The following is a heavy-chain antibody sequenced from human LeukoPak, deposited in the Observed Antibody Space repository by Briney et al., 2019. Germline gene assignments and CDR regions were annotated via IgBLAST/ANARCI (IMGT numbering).Heavy chain of an antibody. V-gene: IGHV4-34*01. CDR2: INHSGSS. D-gene: IGHD5-18*01. J-gene: IGHJ5*02. CDR3: APRGDIEHSYVYGKWFDP. CDR1: GGSFSAYY. Sequence: SETLSLTCAVYGGSFSAYYWTWIRQPPGKGLEWIGEINHSGSSNYNSSLRSRVTISVDTSYKQFSLRLSSVTAADTAVYYCAPRGDIEHSYVYGKWFDPWCQGTRVTVSS.